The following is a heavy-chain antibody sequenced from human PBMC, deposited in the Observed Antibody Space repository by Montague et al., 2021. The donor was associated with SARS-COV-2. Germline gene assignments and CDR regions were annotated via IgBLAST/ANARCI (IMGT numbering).Heavy chain of an antibody. V-gene: IGHV2-5*02. Sequence: PALVKPTQTLTLTCTFSGFSLSTSGVGVGWIRQPPGKALEWLALIYWDDDKRYSPSLKSRLTITKDTSKNQVVLTMTNMDPVDTATYYCAHWDEYYGSGSYYNQGGAFDIWGQGTMVTVSS. J-gene: IGHJ3*02. CDR2: IYWDDDK. CDR1: GFSLSTSGVG. D-gene: IGHD3-10*01. CDR3: AHWDEYYGSGSYYNQGGAFDI.